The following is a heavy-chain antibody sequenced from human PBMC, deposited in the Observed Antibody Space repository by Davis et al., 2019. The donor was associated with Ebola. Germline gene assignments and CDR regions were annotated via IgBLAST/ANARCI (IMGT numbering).Heavy chain of an antibody. J-gene: IGHJ4*02. V-gene: IGHV3-53*01. Sequence: GESLKISCAASGFTFSSYAMSWVRQAPGKGLEWVSVIYSGGSTYYADSVKGRFTISRDNSKNTLYLQMNSLRAEDTAVYYCARALGYCSSTSCRGRYFDYWGQGTLVTVSS. CDR2: IYSGGST. D-gene: IGHD2-2*01. CDR1: GFTFSSYA. CDR3: ARALGYCSSTSCRGRYFDY.